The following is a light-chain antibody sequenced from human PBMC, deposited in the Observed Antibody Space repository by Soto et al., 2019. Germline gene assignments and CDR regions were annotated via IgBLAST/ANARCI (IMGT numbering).Light chain of an antibody. J-gene: IGKJ1*01. CDR2: DAS. CDR3: QQYNSYSWT. Sequence: DIQMTQFPSTLSASVGDTVTITCRASRAISSWLAWYQQKPGKAPKLLIYDASNLESGVPSRFSGSGTGTEFTLTISSLQPDDFATYYCQQYNSYSWTFGQGTKVEIK. V-gene: IGKV1-5*01. CDR1: RAISSW.